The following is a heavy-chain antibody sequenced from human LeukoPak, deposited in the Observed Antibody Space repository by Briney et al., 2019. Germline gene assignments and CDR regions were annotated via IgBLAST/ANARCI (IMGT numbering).Heavy chain of an antibody. J-gene: IGHJ4*02. CDR1: GNYW. V-gene: IGHV3-74*01. Sequence: GSLRLSCAASGNYWMHWVRQVPGKGLVWVSHNNSDGSWTSYADSVKGRFTISKDNAKNTVYLQMNSLRAEDTAVYYCVSFYETYWGRGTLVTVSS. D-gene: IGHD2/OR15-2a*01. CDR2: NNSDGSWT. CDR3: VSFYETY.